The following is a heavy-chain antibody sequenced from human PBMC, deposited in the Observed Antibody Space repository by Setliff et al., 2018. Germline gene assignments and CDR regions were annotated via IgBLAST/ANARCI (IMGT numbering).Heavy chain of an antibody. CDR3: ARRVGSVGIQLPDY. CDR1: GGTFSSYD. V-gene: IGHV1-69*06. D-gene: IGHD5-18*01. Sequence: GASVKVSCKASGGTFSSYDISWVRQAPGQGLEWMGRIIPIFGTANYAQKFQGRVQGRVTITAHKSTSTAYMELSSLRFEDTAVYYCARRVGSVGIQLPDYWGQGTLVTVSS. J-gene: IGHJ4*02. CDR2: IIPIFGTA.